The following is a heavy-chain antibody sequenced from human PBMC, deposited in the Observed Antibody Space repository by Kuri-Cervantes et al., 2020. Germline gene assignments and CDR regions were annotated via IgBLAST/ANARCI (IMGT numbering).Heavy chain of an antibody. J-gene: IGHJ4*02. CDR2: IKQDGSEK. D-gene: IGHD3-10*01. V-gene: IGHV3-7*01. CDR1: GFTFSGYW. CDR3: TNWRGGGDY. Sequence: GGSLRLSCAASGFTFSGYWMSWVRQAPGKGLEWVANIKQDGSEKYYVDSVKGRFTISRDNAKNSLYLQMNSLRAEDTAVYFCTNWRGGGDYWGQGTLVTDSS.